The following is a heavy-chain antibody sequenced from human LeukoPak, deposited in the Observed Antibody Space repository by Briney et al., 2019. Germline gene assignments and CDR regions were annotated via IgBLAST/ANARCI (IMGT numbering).Heavy chain of an antibody. CDR2: IANHGGIE. CDR3: TKEGGPMAATTERYSFDH. D-gene: IGHD6-25*01. Sequence: GRSLRPSCAASGFTFSNYGMHSARQAPGKGLEWETVIANHGGIEYYADSVKGVFTISRDNSKNTQSLQMINLREKDTAVYDCTKEGGPMAATTERYSFDHWGQGALVTVSS. CDR1: GFTFSNYG. V-gene: IGHV3-30*18. J-gene: IGHJ4*02.